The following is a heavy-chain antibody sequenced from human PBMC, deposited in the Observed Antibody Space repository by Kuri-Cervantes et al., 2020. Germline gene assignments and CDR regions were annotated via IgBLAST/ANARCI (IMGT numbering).Heavy chain of an antibody. CDR3: ARVPIDKSHVVTNYFDN. CDR1: GGSISTTSYY. V-gene: IGHV4-39*07. J-gene: IGHJ4*02. Sequence: SETLSLTCTVSGGSISTTSYYWGWIRQPPGKGLEWIGSIYYSGSTYYKPSLKSRVTISVDTSKNQFSLRLHSVTAADTAVYYCARVPIDKSHVVTNYFDNWGQGALVTVSS. CDR2: IYYSGST. D-gene: IGHD2-15*01.